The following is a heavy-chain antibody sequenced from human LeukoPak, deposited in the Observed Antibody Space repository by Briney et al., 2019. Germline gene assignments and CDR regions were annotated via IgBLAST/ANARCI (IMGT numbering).Heavy chain of an antibody. CDR3: ARGNRMIVVVPGRFDI. Sequence: PGASVKVSCKASGYTFTGYYMHWVRQAPGQGPEWMGWINPNSGGTNYAQKFQGRVTMTRDTSISTAYMELSRLRSDDTAVYYCARGNRMIVVVPGRFDIWGQGTMVTVSS. V-gene: IGHV1-2*02. CDR1: GYTFTGYY. J-gene: IGHJ3*02. CDR2: INPNSGGT. D-gene: IGHD3-22*01.